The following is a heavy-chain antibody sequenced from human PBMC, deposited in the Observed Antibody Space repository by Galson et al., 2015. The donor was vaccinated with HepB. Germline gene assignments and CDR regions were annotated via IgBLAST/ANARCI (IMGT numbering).Heavy chain of an antibody. CDR2: IRSKAYGGTT. CDR3: TRKGDVLLWFGHGAFDI. V-gene: IGHV3-49*01. CDR1: GFTFGDYA. D-gene: IGHD3-10*01. Sequence: SLRLSCAASGFTFGDYAMSWFRQAPGKGLEWVGFIRSKAYGGTTEYTASVKGRFTISRDDSKSIAYLQMNSLKTEDTAVYYCTRKGDVLLWFGHGAFDIWGQGTMVTVSS. J-gene: IGHJ3*02.